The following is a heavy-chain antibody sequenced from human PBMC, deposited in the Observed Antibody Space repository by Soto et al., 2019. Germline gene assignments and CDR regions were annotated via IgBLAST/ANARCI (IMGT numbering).Heavy chain of an antibody. V-gene: IGHV5-51*01. CDR1: GYSFTSYW. D-gene: IGHD6-6*01. J-gene: IGHJ4*02. CDR3: ALLAARLRYFDY. Sequence: GASRTLSCKGSGYSFTSYWIGWVRQMPGKGLEWMGIIYPGDSDTRYSPSFQGQVTISADKSISTAYLQWSSLKASDTAMYYCALLAARLRYFDYWGQGTLVTVSS. CDR2: IYPGDSDT.